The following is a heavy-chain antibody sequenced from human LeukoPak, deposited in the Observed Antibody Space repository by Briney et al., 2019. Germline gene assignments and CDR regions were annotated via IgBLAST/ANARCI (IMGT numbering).Heavy chain of an antibody. CDR3: ASAHSSSWYRY. CDR2: IYYSGST. D-gene: IGHD6-13*01. J-gene: IGHJ4*02. CDR1: GGSISSYY. Sequence: ETLSLTCTVSGGSISSYYWSWIRQPPGKGLEWIGYIYYSGSTDYNPSLKSRVTISVDTSKNQFSLKLSSVTAADTAVYYCASAHSSSWYRYWGQGTLVTVSS. V-gene: IGHV4-59*01.